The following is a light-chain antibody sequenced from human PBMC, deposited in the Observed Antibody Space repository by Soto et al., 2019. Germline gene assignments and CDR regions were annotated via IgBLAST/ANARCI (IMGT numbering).Light chain of an antibody. CDR1: SSDVGAYNY. J-gene: IGLJ1*01. CDR3: SSYAGSSNV. V-gene: IGLV2-8*01. Sequence: QSVLTQPRSVSGSPGQSVTISCTGTSSDVGAYNYVSWYQQHPGRAPTLMIYEVNKRPSGVPDRFSGSKSGNTASLTASGLQAEDEADYYCSSYAGSSNVFGTGTKVTVL. CDR2: EVN.